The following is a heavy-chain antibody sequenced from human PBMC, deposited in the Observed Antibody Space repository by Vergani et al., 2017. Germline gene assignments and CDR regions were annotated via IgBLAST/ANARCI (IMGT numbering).Heavy chain of an antibody. CDR3: ARLFRSLAYY. CDR2: IYYSGST. J-gene: IGHJ4*02. CDR1: GGSISSSSYY. V-gene: IGHV4-39*01. Sequence: QLQLQESGPGLVKPSETLSLTCTVSGGSISSSSYYWGWIRQPPGKGLEWIGSIYYSGSTYYNPSRKSRFTISVDTSKNQFSLKLSSVTASDTAVYYCARLFRSLAYYWGQGTLVTVSS. D-gene: IGHD3-10*01.